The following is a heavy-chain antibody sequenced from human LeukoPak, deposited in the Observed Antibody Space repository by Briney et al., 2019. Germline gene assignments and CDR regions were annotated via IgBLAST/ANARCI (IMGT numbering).Heavy chain of an antibody. CDR2: IHYSGST. V-gene: IGHV4-59*08. J-gene: IGHJ6*03. CDR1: GGSISSYY. CDR3: ARHKDYYYSYMDV. Sequence: SETLSLTCTVSGGSISSYYWSWIRQLPGKGLEWIGYIHYSGSTHYNPSLKSRVTISVDTSKKQVSLKLSSVTAADTAVYYCARHKDYYYSYMDVWGKGTTVTISS.